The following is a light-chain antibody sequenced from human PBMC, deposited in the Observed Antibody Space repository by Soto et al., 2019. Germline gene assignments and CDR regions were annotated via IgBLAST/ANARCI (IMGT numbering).Light chain of an antibody. J-gene: IGLJ1*01. Sequence: LTQPASVSWSPGQSITISCSGTSSDVGTYNLVSWYQQYPGKAPRLMIYEVTKRPSGVSNRFSGSKSGNTASLTISGLQPEDEADYYCCSYAGSSSSIFGTGTKVTVL. CDR3: CSYAGSSSSI. CDR2: EVT. V-gene: IGLV2-23*02. CDR1: SSDVGTYNL.